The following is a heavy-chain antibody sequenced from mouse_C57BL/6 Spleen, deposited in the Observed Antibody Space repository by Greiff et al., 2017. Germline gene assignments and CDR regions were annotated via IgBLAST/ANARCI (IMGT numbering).Heavy chain of an antibody. CDR1: GSTFSDYY. Sequence: EVMLVESEGGLVQPGSSMKLSCTASGSTFSDYYMAWVRQVPEKGLEWVANINYDGSSTYYLDSLKSRFIISRDNAKNILYLQMSSLKSEDTATYYCARGNYPYWYFDVWGTGTTVTVSS. J-gene: IGHJ1*03. CDR3: ARGNYPYWYFDV. V-gene: IGHV5-16*01. CDR2: INYDGSST. D-gene: IGHD2-1*01.